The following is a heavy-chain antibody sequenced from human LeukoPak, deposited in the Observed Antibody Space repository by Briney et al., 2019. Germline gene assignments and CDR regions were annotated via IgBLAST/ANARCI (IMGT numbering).Heavy chain of an antibody. D-gene: IGHD1-1*01. CDR2: IKTKTDGGTT. CDR3: STDPWSREVY. Sequence: PGGSLRLSCAASGFTFSNAWMSWVRQAPGKGLEWVGRIKTKTDGGTTDYAAPVKGRFTISRDDSKNTVYLQMNSLKTEDTAVYYCSTDPWSREVYWGQGTLVTVSP. V-gene: IGHV3-15*01. CDR1: GFTFSNAW. J-gene: IGHJ4*02.